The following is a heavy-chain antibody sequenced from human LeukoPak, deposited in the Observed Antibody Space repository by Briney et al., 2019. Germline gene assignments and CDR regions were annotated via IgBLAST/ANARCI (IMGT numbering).Heavy chain of an antibody. D-gene: IGHD3-22*01. V-gene: IGHV4-59*08. CDR1: GGSISSSY. Sequence: SETLSLTCTVSGGSISSSYWSWIRQPPGKGLEWIGYIYYTGNTNYNPSLNSRITMSVDTSKNQFSLRLSSVTAADTAVYYCARVGGDDSTGHYSVDYWGQGTLVTVSS. CDR3: ARVGGDDSTGHYSVDY. CDR2: IYYTGNT. J-gene: IGHJ4*02.